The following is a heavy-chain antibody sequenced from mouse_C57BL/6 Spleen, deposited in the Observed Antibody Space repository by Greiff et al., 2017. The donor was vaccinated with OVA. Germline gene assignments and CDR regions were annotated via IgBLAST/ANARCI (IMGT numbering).Heavy chain of an antibody. V-gene: IGHV1-55*01. CDR1: GYTFTSYW. J-gene: IGHJ1*03. D-gene: IGHD1-3*01. CDR3: ARSGNRYWYFDV. Sequence: VQLQQPGAELVKPGASVKMSCKASGYTFTSYWITWVKQRPGQGLEWIGDIYPGSGSTNYNEKFKSKATLTVDTSSSTAYMQLSSLTSEDSAVYYCARSGNRYWYFDVWGTGTTVTVSS. CDR2: IYPGSGST.